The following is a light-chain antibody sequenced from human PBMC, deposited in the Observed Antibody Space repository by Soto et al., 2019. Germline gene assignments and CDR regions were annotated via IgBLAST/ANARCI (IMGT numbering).Light chain of an antibody. CDR2: GAS. Sequence: EIVLTQSPATLSVSPGERATLSCRVSQSVTSNLAWYQQKPGQSPRFLMYGASTRATGIPDRFSGSGSGTEFTLTISSLQSEDFAVYYCQQYNNWPRTFGQGTKVEVK. CDR3: QQYNNWPRT. CDR1: QSVTSN. J-gene: IGKJ1*01. V-gene: IGKV3-15*01.